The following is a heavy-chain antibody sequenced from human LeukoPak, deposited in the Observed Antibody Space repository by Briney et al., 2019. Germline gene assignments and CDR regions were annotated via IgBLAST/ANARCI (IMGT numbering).Heavy chain of an antibody. V-gene: IGHV3-53*01. CDR2: FYVGGAT. CDR3: ARGDGYNLFDY. D-gene: IGHD5-24*01. Sequence: GGSLRHSCAVSGYSVTNNYMSWVRQAPGKGLEWVSVFYVGGATYYADSVKGRFTISRDNSENTLYPQMKSLRAEDTAVYYCARGDGYNLFDYWGQGTLVTVSS. CDR1: GYSVTNNY. J-gene: IGHJ4*02.